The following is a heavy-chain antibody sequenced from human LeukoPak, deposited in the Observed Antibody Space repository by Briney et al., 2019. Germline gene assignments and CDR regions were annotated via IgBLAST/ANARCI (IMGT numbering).Heavy chain of an antibody. J-gene: IGHJ4*02. D-gene: IGHD6-19*01. Sequence: SETLSLTCTVPGGSISSYYWSWIRQPPGKGLEWIGYIYYSGSTNYNPSLKSRVTISVDTSKNQFSLKLSSVTAADTAVYYRARGKRYSSGYFDYWGQGTLVTVSS. CDR3: ARGKRYSSGYFDY. V-gene: IGHV4-59*01. CDR2: IYYSGST. CDR1: GGSISSYY.